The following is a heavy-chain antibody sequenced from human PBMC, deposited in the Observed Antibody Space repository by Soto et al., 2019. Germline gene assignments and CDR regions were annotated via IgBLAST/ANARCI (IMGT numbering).Heavy chain of an antibody. V-gene: IGHV3-48*02. CDR2: ISSRSSTI. Sequence: LRLSCAASGFTFRSYSMNWVCQAPGKGLEWVSYISSRSSTIYYADSVKGRFTISRDNAKNSLYLQMNSLRDEDTAVYYCARGPNGGGDYAYYFDYWGQGTLVTVSS. CDR3: ARGPNGGGDYAYYFDY. J-gene: IGHJ4*02. CDR1: GFTFRSYS. D-gene: IGHD2-21*01.